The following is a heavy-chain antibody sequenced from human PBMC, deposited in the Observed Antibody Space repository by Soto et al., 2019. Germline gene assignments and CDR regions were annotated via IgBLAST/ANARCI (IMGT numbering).Heavy chain of an antibody. CDR3: AKDYYADEMGWGYFFDY. Sequence: MESGGGVVQPGRSLRLSCSVSGFTFRSHTMHWVRQAPGKGLEWVALISFDGSKMFYEDSVRGRFSISRDNSMDTLYLQMNSLRPEDTGTYDCAKDYYADEMGWGYFFDYWGQGTLVTVSS. D-gene: IGHD3-22*01. V-gene: IGHV3-30*18. J-gene: IGHJ4*02. CDR2: ISFDGSKM. CDR1: GFTFRSHT.